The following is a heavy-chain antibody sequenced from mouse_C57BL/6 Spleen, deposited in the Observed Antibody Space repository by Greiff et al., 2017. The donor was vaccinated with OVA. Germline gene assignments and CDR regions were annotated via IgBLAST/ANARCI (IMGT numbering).Heavy chain of an antibody. CDR3: ARELYDAYYVPDY. Sequence: QVQLQQSGPELVKPGASVKISCKASGYAFSSSWMNWVKQRPGKGLEWIGRIYPGDGDTNYNGKFKGKATLTADKSSSTAYMQLSSLTSEDAAVYFCARELYDAYYVPDYWGQGTTLTVSS. V-gene: IGHV1-82*01. D-gene: IGHD2-3*01. CDR1: GYAFSSSW. CDR2: IYPGDGDT. J-gene: IGHJ2*01.